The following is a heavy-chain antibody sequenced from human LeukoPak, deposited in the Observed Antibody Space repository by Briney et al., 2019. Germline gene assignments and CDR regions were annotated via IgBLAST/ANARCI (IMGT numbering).Heavy chain of an antibody. J-gene: IGHJ4*02. CDR2: FDPEDGET. D-gene: IGHD3-22*01. Sequence: ASVKVSCKVSGYTLTELSMHWVRQAPGKGLEWMGGFDPEDGETIYAQKFQGRVTMTEDTSTDTAYMELSSLRSEDTAVYYCATDSQHYYDSSGYCLDYWGQGTLVTVSS. CDR1: GYTLTELS. CDR3: ATDSQHYYDSSGYCLDY. V-gene: IGHV1-24*01.